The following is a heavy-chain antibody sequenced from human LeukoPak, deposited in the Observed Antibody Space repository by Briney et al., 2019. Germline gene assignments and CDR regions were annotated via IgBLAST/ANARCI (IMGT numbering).Heavy chain of an antibody. J-gene: IGHJ4*02. V-gene: IGHV3-33*01. Sequence: PGGSLRLSCAASGFTFSSYGMHWVRQAPGKGLEWVAVIWYDGSNKNYADSVKGRFTISRDNSKNTLYLQMDRLGAEDTAVYYCARDLGSGTHLSYFDYWGQGTLVTVSS. CDR2: IWYDGSNK. CDR3: ARDLGSGTHLSYFDY. D-gene: IGHD1-26*01. CDR1: GFTFSSYG.